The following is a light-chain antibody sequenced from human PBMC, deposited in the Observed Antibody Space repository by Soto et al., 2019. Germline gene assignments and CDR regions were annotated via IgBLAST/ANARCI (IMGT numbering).Light chain of an antibody. J-gene: IGKJ3*01. V-gene: IGKV3-15*01. CDR1: LSVGTN. CDR2: AAS. CDR3: QQYNNWPPVT. Sequence: IGMTQSPATLSVSPGERVTLSCRASLSVGTNLAWYQQKPGQAPRLLISAASTRATGIPARFSGSGSGTEFALTISSLQSEDLAGYFCQQYNNWPPVTFGPGTKGDIK.